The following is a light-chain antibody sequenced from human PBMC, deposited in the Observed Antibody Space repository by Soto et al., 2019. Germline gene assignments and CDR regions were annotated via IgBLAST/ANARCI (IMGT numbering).Light chain of an antibody. CDR1: QSVGNN. Sequence: ENVLTQSPGTLSLSPGERATLSCRASQSVGNNLAWYQQRPGQAPTLLISDASTRATGIPDRFSGSGSGTDFTLTISRLEPEDYALYYCQQYGPSLITFGQGTRLDSK. J-gene: IGKJ5*01. CDR2: DAS. CDR3: QQYGPSLIT. V-gene: IGKV3-20*01.